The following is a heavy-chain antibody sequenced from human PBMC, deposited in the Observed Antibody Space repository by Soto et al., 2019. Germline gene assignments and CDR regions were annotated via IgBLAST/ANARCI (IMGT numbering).Heavy chain of an antibody. CDR1: GYTFTSYD. D-gene: IGHD3-22*01. CDR3: ARVGYYYDSSGYYLSFDY. Sequence: VKVSCKASGYTFTSYDINWVRQATGQGLEWMGWMNPNSGNTGYAQKFQGRVTMTRNTSISTAYMELSSLRSEDTAVYYCARVGYYYDSSGYYLSFDYWGQGTLVTVSS. V-gene: IGHV1-8*01. CDR2: MNPNSGNT. J-gene: IGHJ4*02.